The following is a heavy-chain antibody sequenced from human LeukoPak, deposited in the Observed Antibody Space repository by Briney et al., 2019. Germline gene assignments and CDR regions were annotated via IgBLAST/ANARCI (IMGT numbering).Heavy chain of an antibody. D-gene: IGHD5-18*01. V-gene: IGHV1-2*02. CDR2: INPNSGGT. Sequence: GASAKVSCKASGDTFTGYYMHWVRQAPGQGLEWMGWINPNSGGTNYAQKFQGRVTMTRDTSISTAYMELSRLRSDDTAVYYCARLGYSYGLYYFDYWGQGTLVTVSS. J-gene: IGHJ4*02. CDR3: ARLGYSYGLYYFDY. CDR1: GDTFTGYY.